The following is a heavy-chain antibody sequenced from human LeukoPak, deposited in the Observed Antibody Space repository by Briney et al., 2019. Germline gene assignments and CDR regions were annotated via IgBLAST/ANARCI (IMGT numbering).Heavy chain of an antibody. Sequence: ASVKVSCKASGYTFTSYDINWVRQATGQGLEWMGWMNPNSGNTGYSHKFQGRVTMTRNTSISTDYMELSSLRSEDTAVYYCARRDGYSGYDYDAWGQGTLVTVSS. V-gene: IGHV1-8*01. J-gene: IGHJ5*02. CDR3: ARRDGYSGYDYDA. CDR2: MNPNSGNT. D-gene: IGHD5-12*01. CDR1: GYTFTSYD.